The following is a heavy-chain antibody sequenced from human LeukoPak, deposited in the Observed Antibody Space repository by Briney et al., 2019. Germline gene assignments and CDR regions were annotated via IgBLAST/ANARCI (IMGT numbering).Heavy chain of an antibody. Sequence: GGPLRLSCAASGFIFSSYEMNWVRQAPGKGLEWVSYISSSGSTIYNADSVKGRFTVFRDNAKSSLYLQMNSLRAEDTAVYYCARAALGMDVWGQGTTVTVSS. CDR1: GFIFSSYE. J-gene: IGHJ6*02. CDR3: ARAALGMDV. V-gene: IGHV3-48*03. CDR2: ISSSGSTI. D-gene: IGHD2-15*01.